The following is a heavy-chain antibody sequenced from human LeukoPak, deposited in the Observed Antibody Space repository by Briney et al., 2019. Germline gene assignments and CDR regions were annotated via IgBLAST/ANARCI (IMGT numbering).Heavy chain of an antibody. J-gene: IGHJ4*02. V-gene: IGHV1-2*02. D-gene: IGHD1-26*01. CDR3: ARDLLGATTR. CDR1: GYTFTAHY. Sequence: ASVKVSCKATGYTFTAHYMHWVRQAPGQGLEWMGWINPNSGGTNYAQKFQGRVTMTRDTSISTAYMELSRLRSDDTAVYYCARDLLGATTRWGQGTLVTVSS. CDR2: INPNSGGT.